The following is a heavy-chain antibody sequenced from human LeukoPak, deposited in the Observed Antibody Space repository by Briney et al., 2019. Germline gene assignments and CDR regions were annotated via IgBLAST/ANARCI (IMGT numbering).Heavy chain of an antibody. J-gene: IGHJ6*03. V-gene: IGHV4-59*01. Sequence: SETLTLLCTLSGGSISSYYSPWLRQPPGKGLEWIGYISYSGRTHYNPCLKRRLTISLDTSKNKFSVKLSSVTAADTALYYCARDLEEGDNYFNPKPRAYYTYVWCKGTTVTVSS. D-gene: IGHD5-24*01. CDR2: ISYSGRT. CDR1: GGSISSYY. CDR3: ARDLEEGDNYFNPKPRAYYTYV.